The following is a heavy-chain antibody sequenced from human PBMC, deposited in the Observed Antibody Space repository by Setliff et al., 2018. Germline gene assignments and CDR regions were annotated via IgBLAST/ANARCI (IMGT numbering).Heavy chain of an antibody. Sequence: GGSLRLSCAASGFTFSSYAMSWVRQAPGKGLEWVSAVSGSGGSTYYADSVKGRFTISRDNSKNTLYLQMNSLRAEDTAVYYCAKDGSSSGSWSFDLWGRGTLVTVSS. CDR1: GFTFSSYA. D-gene: IGHD6-13*01. V-gene: IGHV3-23*01. J-gene: IGHJ2*01. CDR2: VSGSGGST. CDR3: AKDGSSSGSWSFDL.